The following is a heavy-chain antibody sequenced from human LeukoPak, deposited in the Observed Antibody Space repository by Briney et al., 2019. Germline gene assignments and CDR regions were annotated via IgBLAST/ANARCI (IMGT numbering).Heavy chain of an antibody. J-gene: IGHJ4*02. V-gene: IGHV1-18*01. D-gene: IGHD3-10*01. Sequence: ASVKVSCKASGYTFTSYGISWVRQAPGQGLEWMGWISAYNGNTNYAQKLQGRVTMTTDTSTSTAYMELRSLRSDDTAVYYCARSPREVLWFGELPIDYWGQGTLVTVSS. CDR2: ISAYNGNT. CDR3: ARSPREVLWFGELPIDY. CDR1: GYTFTSYG.